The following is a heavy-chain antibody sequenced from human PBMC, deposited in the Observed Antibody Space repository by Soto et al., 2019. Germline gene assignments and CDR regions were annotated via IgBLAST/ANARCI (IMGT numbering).Heavy chain of an antibody. CDR1: GYTFTSYY. V-gene: IGHV1-46*01. Sequence: ASVKVSCKASGYTFTSYYMHWVRQAPGQGLEWMGIINPSGGSTSYAQKFQGRVTMTRDTSTSTVYMELSSLRSEDTAVYYCARDPYDKPSYYYYGMDVWGQGTTVTVSS. D-gene: IGHD3-22*01. CDR3: ARDPYDKPSYYYYGMDV. CDR2: INPSGGST. J-gene: IGHJ6*02.